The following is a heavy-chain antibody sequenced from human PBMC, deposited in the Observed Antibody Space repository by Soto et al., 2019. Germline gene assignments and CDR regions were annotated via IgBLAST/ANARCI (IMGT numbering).Heavy chain of an antibody. Sequence: GGSLRLSCAASGFTFSSYAMSWVRQAPGKGLEWVSAISGSGGSTYYADSVKGRFTISRDNSKNTLYLQMNSLRAEDTAVYYCAKDGSYRYTGRPALYDYWGQGTLVTVSS. V-gene: IGHV3-23*01. J-gene: IGHJ4*02. CDR3: AKDGSYRYTGRPALYDY. D-gene: IGHD3-16*02. CDR1: GFTFSSYA. CDR2: ISGSGGST.